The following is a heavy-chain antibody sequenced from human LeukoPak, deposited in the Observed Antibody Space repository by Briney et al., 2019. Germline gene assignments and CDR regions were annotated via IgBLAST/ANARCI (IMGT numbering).Heavy chain of an antibody. CDR1: GYTFTSYG. J-gene: IGHJ4*02. CDR3: ARVVLWFGEYYFDY. CDR2: ISAYNGNT. D-gene: IGHD3-10*01. Sequence: ASVKVSCKASGYTFTSYGISWVRQAPGQGLEWMGWISAYNGNTNYAQKLQGRVTMTTDTSTSTAYMELRSLRSDDTAVYYCARVVLWFGEYYFDYWGQGTLVTVSS. V-gene: IGHV1-18*01.